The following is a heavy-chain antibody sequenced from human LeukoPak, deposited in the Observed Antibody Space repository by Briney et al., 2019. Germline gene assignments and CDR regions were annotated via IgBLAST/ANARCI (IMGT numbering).Heavy chain of an antibody. V-gene: IGHV4-59*01. CDR1: GGSISNYR. D-gene: IGHD6-13*01. J-gene: IGHJ4*02. CDR2: IYHRGTT. CDR3: AREKSSAGPHFEH. Sequence: SETLSLTCAVSGGSISNYRWSWIRQTPGKGLEWIGYIYHRGTTVYNPSLKSRVTVSVHTSKNQFSLRLTSVTAADTAIYYCAREKSSAGPHFEHWGRGILVSVSA.